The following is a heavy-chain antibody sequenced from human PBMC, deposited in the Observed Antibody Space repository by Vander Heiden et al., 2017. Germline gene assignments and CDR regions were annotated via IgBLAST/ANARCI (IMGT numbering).Heavy chain of an antibody. D-gene: IGHD1-1*01. Sequence: EVQLVESGGGWVQPGGSLRLSCAASGFTFSSYEMNWVRQAPGKGLEWVSRSSTSGTGMYYADSVKGRFTVSRDNTQNSLFLQMNSLRAEDTAVYYCATDGPNWNDGYFDYWGQGTLVTVSS. V-gene: IGHV3-48*03. J-gene: IGHJ4*02. CDR2: SSTSGTGM. CDR3: ATDGPNWNDGYFDY. CDR1: GFTFSSYE.